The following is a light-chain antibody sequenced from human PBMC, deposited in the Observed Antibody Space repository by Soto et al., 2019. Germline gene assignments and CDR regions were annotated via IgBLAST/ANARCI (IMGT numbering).Light chain of an antibody. V-gene: IGKV3-15*01. J-gene: IGKJ1*01. CDR3: QQYNNWPWT. CDR2: DAS. Sequence: EIVLTQSPGTLSLSPGERATLSCRASQSVSSTYLAWYQQKPGQAPRLLIYDASTRATGFPARFSGSGSGTDFTLTISSLQSEDFAVYYCQQYNNWPWTFGQGTKVDIK. CDR1: QSVSSTY.